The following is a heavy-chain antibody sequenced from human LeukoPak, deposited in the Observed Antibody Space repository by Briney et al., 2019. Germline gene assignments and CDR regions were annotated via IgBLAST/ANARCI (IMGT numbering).Heavy chain of an antibody. V-gene: IGHV3-7*01. Sequence: PGGSLRLSCAASGSTFSSYWMSWVRQAPGKGLEWVANIKQDGSEKYYVDSVKGRFTISRDNAKNSLYLQMNSLRAEDTAVYYCARVGQYYDFWSGYSSYGGRGEGYYGMDVWGQGTTVTVSS. D-gene: IGHD3-3*01. CDR1: GSTFSSYW. J-gene: IGHJ6*02. CDR2: IKQDGSEK. CDR3: ARVGQYYDFWSGYSSYGGRGEGYYGMDV.